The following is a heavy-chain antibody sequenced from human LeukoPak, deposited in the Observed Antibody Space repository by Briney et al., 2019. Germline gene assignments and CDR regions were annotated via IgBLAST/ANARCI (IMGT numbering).Heavy chain of an antibody. CDR3: ARGRELLLNYFDY. CDR1: GFTFSSYS. CDR2: ISSSSSYI. D-gene: IGHD1-26*01. V-gene: IGHV3-21*01. J-gene: IGHJ4*02. Sequence: GGSLRLSCAASGFTFSSYSMNWVRQAPGKGLEWVSSISSSSSYIYYADSVKGRFTISRDNAKNSLYLQMNSLRAEDTAVYYCARGRELLLNYFDYWGQGTLVTVSS.